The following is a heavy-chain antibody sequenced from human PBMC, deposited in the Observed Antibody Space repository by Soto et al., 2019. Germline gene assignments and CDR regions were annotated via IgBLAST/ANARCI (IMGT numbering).Heavy chain of an antibody. CDR1: VFTFSSYA. D-gene: IGHD3-22*01. J-gene: IGHJ6*02. CDR2: ISGSGGST. V-gene: IGHV3-23*01. Sequence: VGSLRLSCASSVFTFSSYAMSWVRDAPGKGLEWVSAISGSGGSTYYADSVKGRFTISRDNSKNTLYLQMNSLRAEDTAVYYCAKDTMIVVVIVGGMDVWGQGTTVTVS. CDR3: AKDTMIVVVIVGGMDV.